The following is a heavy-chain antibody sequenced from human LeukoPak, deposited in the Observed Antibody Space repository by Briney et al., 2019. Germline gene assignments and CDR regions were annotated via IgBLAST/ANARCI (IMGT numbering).Heavy chain of an antibody. J-gene: IGHJ5*02. D-gene: IGHD2-2*03. V-gene: IGHV3-33*01. CDR1: GFTFSNYG. Sequence: GGSLRLSCAASGFTFSNYGMHWVRQAPGKGLEWVAVIWHDGSNKYYADSVKGRFTISRDNAKNKLYLQMSSLRAEDTAVYYCARDGFCSSSSCYPLNWFDPWGQGTLVTVSS. CDR2: IWHDGSNK. CDR3: ARDGFCSSSSCYPLNWFDP.